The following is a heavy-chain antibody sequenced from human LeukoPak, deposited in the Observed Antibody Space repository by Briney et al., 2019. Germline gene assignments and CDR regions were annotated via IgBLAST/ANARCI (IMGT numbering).Heavy chain of an antibody. Sequence: GGSLRLSCVASGFTFSSYWMSWVRQAPGKGLEWVANIKQDGSEKYYVDSVKGRFTISRDNAKNSLYPQLNSLRAEDTALYYCAKDSRGYKYGTFDYWGQGTLVTVSS. CDR3: AKDSRGYKYGTFDY. D-gene: IGHD5-24*01. CDR1: GFTFSSYW. J-gene: IGHJ4*02. V-gene: IGHV3-7*03. CDR2: IKQDGSEK.